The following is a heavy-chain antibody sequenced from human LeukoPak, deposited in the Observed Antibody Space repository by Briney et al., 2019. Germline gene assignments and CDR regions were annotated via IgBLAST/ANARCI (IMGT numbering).Heavy chain of an antibody. CDR2: IYYSGST. V-gene: IGHV4-59*08. D-gene: IGHD2-15*01. Sequence: SETLSLTCTVSGGSISSYYWSWIRQPLGKGLEWIGYIYYSGSTNYNPSLKSRVTISVDTSKNQFSLKLSSVTAAATAVYYCAAFVDGTYCSGGSCYGRVAFDIWGQGTMVTVSS. J-gene: IGHJ3*02. CDR3: AAFVDGTYCSGGSCYGRVAFDI. CDR1: GGSISSYY.